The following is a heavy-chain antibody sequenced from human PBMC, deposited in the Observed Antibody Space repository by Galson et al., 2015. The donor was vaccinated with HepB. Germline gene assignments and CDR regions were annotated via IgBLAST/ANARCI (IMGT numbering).Heavy chain of an antibody. CDR3: ARASIHYYDSTGLNY. J-gene: IGHJ4*02. CDR1: GGSFSGYY. V-gene: IGHV4-34*01. Sequence: ETLSLTCAVYGGSFSGYYWSWIRQPPGKGLEWIGEINHSGSTNYNPSLKSRVTISVDTSKNQFSLKLSSVTAADTAVYYCARASIHYYDSTGLNYWGQGTLVTVSS. CDR2: INHSGST. D-gene: IGHD3-22*01.